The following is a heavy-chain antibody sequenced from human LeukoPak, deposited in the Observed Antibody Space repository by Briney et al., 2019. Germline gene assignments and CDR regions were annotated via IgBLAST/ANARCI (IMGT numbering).Heavy chain of an antibody. CDR3: AKDRYSGYDGWFDP. V-gene: IGHV3-23*01. Sequence: YPGGSLRPSCPAAAFTFSSHAISWVRQAPGKGLEWVSAISGSGGSTYYADSVKGRFTISRDNSKNTLYLQMNSLRAEDTAVYYCAKDRYSGYDGWFDPWGQGTLVTVSS. CDR1: AFTFSSHA. D-gene: IGHD5-12*01. CDR2: ISGSGGST. J-gene: IGHJ5*02.